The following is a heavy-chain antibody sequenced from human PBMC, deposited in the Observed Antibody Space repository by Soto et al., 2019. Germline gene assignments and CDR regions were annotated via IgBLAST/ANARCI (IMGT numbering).Heavy chain of an antibody. J-gene: IGHJ5*02. CDR2: IYYSGST. Sequence: SETLSLTCTVSGGSISSTKHYWGWIRQPPGKGLEWIGSIYYSGSTYYNPSLKSRVTISVDTSKNQFSLKLSSVTAADRAVYYCATLVAKYGSSSGRFDPWGQGTLVTVSS. CDR3: ATLVAKYGSSSGRFDP. CDR1: GGSISSTKHY. V-gene: IGHV4-39*01. D-gene: IGHD6-6*01.